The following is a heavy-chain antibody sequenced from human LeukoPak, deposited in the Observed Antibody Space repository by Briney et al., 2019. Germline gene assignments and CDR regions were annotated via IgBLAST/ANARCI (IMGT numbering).Heavy chain of an antibody. J-gene: IGHJ4*02. Sequence: QPGGSLRLSCAASGFTFNSYWMSWVRQAPGKGLEWVANIKQDGSEKYYVDSVKGRFTISRDNAKNSVYLQMNSLRAEDTAVYYCARQLGGSGSYWGQGTLVTVSS. V-gene: IGHV3-7*01. CDR1: GFTFNSYW. CDR2: IKQDGSEK. D-gene: IGHD3-10*01. CDR3: ARQLGGSGSY.